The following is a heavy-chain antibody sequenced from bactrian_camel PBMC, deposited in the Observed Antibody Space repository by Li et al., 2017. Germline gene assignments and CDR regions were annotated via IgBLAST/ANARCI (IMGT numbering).Heavy chain of an antibody. CDR2: IHTSTIST. V-gene: IGHV3S1*01. Sequence: HVQLVESGGGSVQAGGSLRLSCAASGLTYSGRCMYWVRQAPGKEREGIAAIHTSTISTNYADSMKGRFAIWQDNAKATVYLQINYLEPEDTGMYYCAADVVDRGFACQFSTLDLFGQGTQVTVS. CDR1: GLTYSGRC. J-gene: IGHJ4*01. D-gene: IGHD1*01.